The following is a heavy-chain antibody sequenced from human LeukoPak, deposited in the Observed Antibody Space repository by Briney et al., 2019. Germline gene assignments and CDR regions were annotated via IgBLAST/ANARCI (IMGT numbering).Heavy chain of an antibody. CDR1: GGSISSSSYY. D-gene: IGHD2-2*02. V-gene: IGHV4-39*07. CDR2: IYYSGTT. J-gene: IGHJ4*02. CDR3: ARVPPQYCSTSSCYSRSFDY. Sequence: PSETLSLTCTVSGGSISSSSYYWGWIRQPPGKGLEWIGSIYYSGTTYYNPSLKSRVTISEGTSENQFSLKMSSMTAADTAVYYCARVPPQYCSTSSCYSRSFDYWGQGILVTVSS.